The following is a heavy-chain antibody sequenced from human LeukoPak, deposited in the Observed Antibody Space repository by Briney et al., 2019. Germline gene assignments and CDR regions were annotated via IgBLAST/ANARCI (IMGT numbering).Heavy chain of an antibody. V-gene: IGHV4-38-2*01. Sequence: TPSETLSLTCAVSSYSISSGYYWGWIRQPPGKGLEWIGSVYHSGSTYYNPSLKSRVTISVDTSKNQFSLKLSSVTAADTAVYYCARHGNYYDTSQSDPWGQGTLVTVSS. D-gene: IGHD3-22*01. CDR3: ARHGNYYDTSQSDP. J-gene: IGHJ5*02. CDR2: VYHSGST. CDR1: SYSISSGYY.